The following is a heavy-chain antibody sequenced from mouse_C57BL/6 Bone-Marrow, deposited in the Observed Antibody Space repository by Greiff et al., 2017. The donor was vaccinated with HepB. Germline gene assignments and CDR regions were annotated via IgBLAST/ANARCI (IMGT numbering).Heavy chain of an antibody. D-gene: IGHD2-12*01. CDR1: GFTFSSYA. CDR2: ISDGGSYT. CDR3: ARAYYRYFDV. J-gene: IGHJ1*03. Sequence: EAKLMESGGGLVKPGGSLKLSCAASGFTFSSYAMSWVRQTPEKRLEWVATISDGGSYTYYPDNVKGRFTISRDNAKNNLYLQMSHLKSEDTAMYYCARAYYRYFDVWGTGTTVTVSS. V-gene: IGHV5-4*03.